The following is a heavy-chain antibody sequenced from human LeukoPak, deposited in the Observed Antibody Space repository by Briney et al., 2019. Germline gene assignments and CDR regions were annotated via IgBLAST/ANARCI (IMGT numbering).Heavy chain of an antibody. CDR1: GFTFSSYA. J-gene: IGHJ4*02. CDR2: ISGSGGST. Sequence: GGSLRLSCAASGFTFSSYAMSWVRQAPGKGLEWVSAISGSGGSTYYADSVKGRFTISRDNSKNTLYLQMNSLRAEDTAVYYCARDMGIIAAAGYYFDYWGQGTLVTVSS. V-gene: IGHV3-23*01. D-gene: IGHD6-13*01. CDR3: ARDMGIIAAAGYYFDY.